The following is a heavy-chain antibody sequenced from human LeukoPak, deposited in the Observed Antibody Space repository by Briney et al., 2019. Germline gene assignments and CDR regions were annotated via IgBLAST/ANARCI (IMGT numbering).Heavy chain of an antibody. J-gene: IGHJ5*02. CDR1: GGSFSGYY. CDR2: INHSGST. CDR3: ARDARYSSSGRFWFDP. V-gene: IGHV4-34*01. D-gene: IGHD6-6*01. Sequence: SETLSLTCAVYGGSFSGYYWSWIRQPPGKGLEWIGEINHSGSTYYNPSLKSRVTISVDTSKNQFSLKPSSVTAADMAVYYCARDARYSSSGRFWFDPWGQGTLVTVSS.